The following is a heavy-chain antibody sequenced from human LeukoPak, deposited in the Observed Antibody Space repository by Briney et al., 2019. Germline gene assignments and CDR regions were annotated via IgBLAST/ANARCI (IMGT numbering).Heavy chain of an antibody. CDR2: IWYDGSNK. CDR1: GFTFSSYG. Sequence: GGSLRLSCAASGFTFSSYGMHCVRQAPGKGLEWVAVIWYDGSNKYYADSVKGRFTISRDNSKNTLYLQMNSLRAEDTAVYYCARDADDSSVFDYWGQGTLVTVSS. V-gene: IGHV3-33*01. CDR3: ARDADDSSVFDY. J-gene: IGHJ4*02. D-gene: IGHD3-22*01.